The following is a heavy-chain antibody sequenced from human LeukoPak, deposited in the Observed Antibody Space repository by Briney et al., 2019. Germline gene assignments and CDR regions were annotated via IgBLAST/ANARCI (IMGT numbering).Heavy chain of an antibody. Sequence: SVTVSCKASGGTFSSHAISWVRQAPGQGIEWMGRIVPILGIANYARQFQGRVTITADKSTTTAYMEVSSLRSGDTAVYYCARVKAARWEILDSWGQGTLVTVSS. CDR1: GGTFSSHA. D-gene: IGHD6-6*01. V-gene: IGHV1-69*04. CDR3: ARVKAARWEILDS. J-gene: IGHJ4*02. CDR2: IVPILGIA.